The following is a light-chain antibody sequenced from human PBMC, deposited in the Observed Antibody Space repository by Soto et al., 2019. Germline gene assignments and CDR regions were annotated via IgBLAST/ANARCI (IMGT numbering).Light chain of an antibody. CDR3: QQLNNYPFT. CDR2: AAS. J-gene: IGKJ3*01. CDR1: PGISSY. V-gene: IGKV1-9*01. Sequence: DIQLTQSPSFLSASVGDRVTITCRASPGISSYLAWYQQKPWKAPNLLIYAASTLQSGVPSRFSGSGSGTEFTLTISSLQPDDFATYYCQQLNNYPFTFGPGTKVDIK.